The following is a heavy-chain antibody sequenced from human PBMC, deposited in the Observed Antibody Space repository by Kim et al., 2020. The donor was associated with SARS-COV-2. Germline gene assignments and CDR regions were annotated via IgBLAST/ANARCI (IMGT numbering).Heavy chain of an antibody. D-gene: IGHD3-10*01. V-gene: IGHV3-74*01. CDR3: AREIYGSGSYSDF. J-gene: IGHJ4*02. Sequence: YAASVKGRFTISRDNAKNTLYLQMNSLGAEDTAVYYCAREIYGSGSYSDFWGQGTLVTVSS.